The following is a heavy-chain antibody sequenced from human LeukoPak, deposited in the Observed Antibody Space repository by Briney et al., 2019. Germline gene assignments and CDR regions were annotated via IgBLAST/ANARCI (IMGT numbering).Heavy chain of an antibody. Sequence: ASVKVSCKASGYTFTGYYMHWVRRAPGQGLEWMGWINPNSGGTNYAQKFQGRVTMTRDTSISTAYMELSRLRSDDTAVYYCARIRTTVTNDAFDIWGQGTMVTVSS. CDR2: INPNSGGT. CDR3: ARIRTTVTNDAFDI. J-gene: IGHJ3*02. V-gene: IGHV1-2*02. CDR1: GYTFTGYY. D-gene: IGHD4-4*01.